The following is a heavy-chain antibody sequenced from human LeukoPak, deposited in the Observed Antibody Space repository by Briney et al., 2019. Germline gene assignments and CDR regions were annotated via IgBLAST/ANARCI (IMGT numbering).Heavy chain of an antibody. V-gene: IGHV3-30*18. Sequence: PGGSLRLSCAASGFTFSSYGMHWVRQAPGKGLEWVAVISYDGSNKYYADSVKGRFTISRDNSKNTLYLQMNSLRAEDTAVYYCAKVAVNPGYYYYYMDVWGKGTTVTVSS. CDR2: ISYDGSNK. CDR1: GFTFSSYG. CDR3: AKVAVNPGYYYYYMDV. J-gene: IGHJ6*03. D-gene: IGHD4-23*01.